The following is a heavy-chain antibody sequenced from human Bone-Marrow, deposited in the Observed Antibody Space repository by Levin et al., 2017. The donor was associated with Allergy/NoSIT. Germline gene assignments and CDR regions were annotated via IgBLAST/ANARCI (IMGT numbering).Heavy chain of an antibody. J-gene: IGHJ2*01. CDR3: ARGPDYGDYAAGDWYFDL. V-gene: IGHV1-8*01. CDR2: MNPNSGNT. CDR1: GYTFTSYD. Sequence: GASVKVSCKASGYTFTSYDINWVRQATGQGLEWMGWMNPNSGNTGYAQKFQGRVTMTRNTSISTAYMELSSLRSEDTAVYYCARGPDYGDYAAGDWYFDLWGRGTLVTVSS. D-gene: IGHD4-17*01.